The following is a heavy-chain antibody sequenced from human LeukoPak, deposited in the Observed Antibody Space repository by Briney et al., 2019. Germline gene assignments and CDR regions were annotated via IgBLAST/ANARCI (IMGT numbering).Heavy chain of an antibody. CDR2: IHYSGST. CDR1: GGSISNYY. D-gene: IGHD4-23*01. Sequence: PSETLSLTCTVSGGSISNYYWSWMRQPPGQGLEWIGYIHYSGSTNYNPSLKSRVTISVDTSKNQLSLKLTSVTAADTAVYYCARELGATVVNYGMDVWGQGTTVTVSS. V-gene: IGHV4-59*01. CDR3: ARELGATVVNYGMDV. J-gene: IGHJ6*02.